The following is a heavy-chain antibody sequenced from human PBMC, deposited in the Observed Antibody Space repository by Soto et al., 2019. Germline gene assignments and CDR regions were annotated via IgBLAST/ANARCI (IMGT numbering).Heavy chain of an antibody. Sequence: QIALQESGPTVVKPTQTLTLTCTFSGFSLTTTGVGVGWIRHAPGKALEWLAMVYWNDERRYSPSLKSRLTITQDTSKNQVVLTMTYMDPVDTATYFCAHYDSSGYFYHFDSWGQGTLVTVSS. CDR1: GFSLTTTGVG. D-gene: IGHD3-22*01. J-gene: IGHJ4*02. V-gene: IGHV2-5*01. CDR3: AHYDSSGYFYHFDS. CDR2: VYWNDER.